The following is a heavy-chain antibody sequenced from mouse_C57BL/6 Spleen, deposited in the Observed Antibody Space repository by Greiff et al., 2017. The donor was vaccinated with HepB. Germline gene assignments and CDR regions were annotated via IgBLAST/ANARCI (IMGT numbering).Heavy chain of an antibody. V-gene: IGHV1-15*01. CDR3: TRKSPIYYYGSSYDY. Sequence: VQLQQSGAELVRPGASVTLSCKASGYTFTDYEMHWVKQTPVHGLEWIGAIDPETGGTAYNQKFKGKAILTADKSSSTAYMELRSLTSEDSAVYYCTRKSPIYYYGSSYDYWGQSTTLTVSS. CDR1: GYTFTDYE. D-gene: IGHD1-1*01. J-gene: IGHJ2*01. CDR2: IDPETGGT.